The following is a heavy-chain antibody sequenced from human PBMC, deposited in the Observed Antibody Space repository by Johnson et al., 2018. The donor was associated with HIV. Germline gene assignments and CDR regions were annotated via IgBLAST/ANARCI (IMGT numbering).Heavy chain of an antibody. D-gene: IGHD1-14*01. CDR1: GFTFSSYA. J-gene: IGHJ3*02. CDR2: ISYDGSNK. CDR3: ARDQGGNHNAFDI. Sequence: MQLVESGGGLVQPGGSLRLSCAASGFTFSSYAMHWVRQAPGKGLEWVAVISYDGSNKYYADSVKGRFTISRDNSKNTLYLQMNSLRAEDTAVYYCARDQGGNHNAFDIWGQGTMVTVSS. V-gene: IGHV3-30*04.